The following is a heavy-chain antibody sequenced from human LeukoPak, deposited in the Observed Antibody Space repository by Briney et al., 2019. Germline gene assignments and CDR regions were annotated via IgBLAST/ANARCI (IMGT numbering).Heavy chain of an antibody. Sequence: SETLSLTCTVSGGSISSGDYYWSWIRQPPGKGLEWIGYIYYSGSTYYNPSLKSRVTISVDTSKNQFSLKLSSVTAADTAVYYCARAESDTAMVPDYWGQGTLVTVSS. CDR3: ARAESDTAMVPDY. CDR2: IYYSGST. CDR1: GGSISSGDYY. V-gene: IGHV4-30-4*01. J-gene: IGHJ4*02. D-gene: IGHD5-18*01.